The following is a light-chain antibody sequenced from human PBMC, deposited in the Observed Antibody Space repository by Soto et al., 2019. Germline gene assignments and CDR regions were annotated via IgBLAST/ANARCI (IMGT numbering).Light chain of an antibody. J-gene: IGLJ1*01. CDR3: QSFDSSLSTLV. CDR1: SSNIGAGLH. Sequence: QSVLTQPPSVSGAPGQRVTISCTGSSSNIGAGLHVHWYQQLPGTAPKLLISGNNNRPSGAPDRFSGSKSGTSASLAITGLQAEDEADYYCQSFDSSLSTLVFGTGTKVTVL. CDR2: GNN. V-gene: IGLV1-40*01.